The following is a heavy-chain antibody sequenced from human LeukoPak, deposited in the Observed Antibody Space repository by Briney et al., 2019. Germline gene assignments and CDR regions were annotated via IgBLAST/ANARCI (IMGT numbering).Heavy chain of an antibody. CDR3: VRHFTVTTDYFDY. V-gene: IGHV4-39*01. J-gene: IGHJ4*02. Sequence: SETLSLTCTVSGGSISSSSYYWGWIRQPPGKGLEWIGSIFHSGSTNYNPSLKSRLTISLDTSKNHFSLRLSSVTAADTAVYYCVRHFTVTTDYFDYWGQGALVTVSS. D-gene: IGHD4-17*01. CDR2: IFHSGST. CDR1: GGSISSSSYY.